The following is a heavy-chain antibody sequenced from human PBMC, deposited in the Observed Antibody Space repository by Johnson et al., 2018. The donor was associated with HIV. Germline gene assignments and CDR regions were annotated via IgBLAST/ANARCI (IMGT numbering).Heavy chain of an antibody. J-gene: IGHJ3*02. CDR1: GFTFSSYA. CDR3: AREGAWEVRPGAFDI. Sequence: EKLVESGGGLVQPGGSLRLSCAASGFTFSSYAMSWVRQAPGKGLEWVSAISGSGGSTYYADSVKGRFTISRDNSKNTLDLQMGSLRAEDMAVYYCAREGAWEVRPGAFDIWGQGTMVTVSS. V-gene: IGHV3-23*04. D-gene: IGHD1-26*01. CDR2: ISGSGGST.